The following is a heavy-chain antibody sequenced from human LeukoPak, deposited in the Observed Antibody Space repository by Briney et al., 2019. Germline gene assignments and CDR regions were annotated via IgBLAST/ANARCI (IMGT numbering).Heavy chain of an antibody. Sequence: SGTLSLTCAVSGGSISSNNWWSWVRQPPGKGLEWIGEIYHSGSTNYNPSLKSRVTMSVDTSKNQLSLKLFSVTAADTAVHHWARSPYWSGGKCSFDDWGQGTLVTVSS. CDR2: IYHSGST. CDR1: GGSISSNNW. D-gene: IGHD2-15*01. J-gene: IGHJ4*02. V-gene: IGHV4-4*02. CDR3: ARSPYWSGGKCSFDD.